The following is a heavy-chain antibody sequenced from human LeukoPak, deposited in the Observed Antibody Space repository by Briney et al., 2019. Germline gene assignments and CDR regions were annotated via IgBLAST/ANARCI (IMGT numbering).Heavy chain of an antibody. CDR2: ISGSGGST. V-gene: IGHV3-23*01. J-gene: IGHJ4*02. CDR3: AKDLRPRGRYFDWLFGY. CDR1: GFTFSRYA. D-gene: IGHD3-9*01. Sequence: PGGSLRLSCAASGFTFSRYAMNWVRQAPGKGLEWVSAISGSGGSTYYADSVKGRFTISRDNSKNTVFLQMNSLRAEDTAVYYCAKDLRPRGRYFDWLFGYWGQGTLVTVSS.